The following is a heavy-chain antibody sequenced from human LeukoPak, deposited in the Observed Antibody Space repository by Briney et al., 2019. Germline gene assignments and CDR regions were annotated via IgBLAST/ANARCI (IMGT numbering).Heavy chain of an antibody. CDR2: IKSKTDGGTT. CDR3: ARCTASCYANAFDV. D-gene: IGHD2-2*01. CDR1: GFIFSNAW. V-gene: IGHV3-15*01. J-gene: IGHJ3*01. Sequence: GGSLRLSCAASGFIFSNAWMSWVRQAPGKGLEWVGRIKSKTDGGTTDYATPVKGRFTISRDDSKNTLYLQMNSLKTEDTAVYYCARCTASCYANAFDVWGQGTLLTVSS.